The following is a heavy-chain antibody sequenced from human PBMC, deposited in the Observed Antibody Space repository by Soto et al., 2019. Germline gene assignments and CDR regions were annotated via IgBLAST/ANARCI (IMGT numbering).Heavy chain of an antibody. V-gene: IGHV4-4*02. CDR1: GGSFTSNNW. CDR2: IYRTGST. D-gene: IGHD1-7*01. CDR3: ASRDPGTSVDY. J-gene: IGHJ4*02. Sequence: QVQLQESGPGLVKPSGTLSLTCAVSGGSFTSNNWWTWVRQPPGQGLEWIGEIYRTGSTNYNPSLKRRVTISLDKSENHFSLKVTSLTAADTAVYYCASRDPGTSVDYWGQGTLVTVSS.